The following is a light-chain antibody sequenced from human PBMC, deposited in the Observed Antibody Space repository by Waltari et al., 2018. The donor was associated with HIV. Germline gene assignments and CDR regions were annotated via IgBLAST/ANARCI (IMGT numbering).Light chain of an antibody. V-gene: IGKV1-5*03. CDR3: QQYNSYST. CDR2: EAS. CDR1: QSISSW. J-gene: IGKJ1*01. Sequence: DIQMTQSPSTRSASVGDRVTITCRASQSISSWLAWYQQKPGKAPKLLIYEASNLESGVPSRFSGSGSGTEFTLTISSLQPDDFATYYCQQYNSYSTFGQGTKVEIK.